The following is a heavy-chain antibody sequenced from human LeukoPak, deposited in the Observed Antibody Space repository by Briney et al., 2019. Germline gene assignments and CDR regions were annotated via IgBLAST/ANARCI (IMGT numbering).Heavy chain of an antibody. CDR3: ATVKTAGTTSGFDY. J-gene: IGHJ4*02. CDR2: FDPEDGET. CDR1: GYTLTELS. D-gene: IGHD1-7*01. Sequence: ASVKVSCKVSGYTLTELSMHWVRQAPGKGLEWMGGFDPEDGETIYAQKFQGRVTMTEDTSTDTAYMELSSLRSEDTAVYYCATVKTAGTTSGFDYWGQGTLVTVSS. V-gene: IGHV1-24*01.